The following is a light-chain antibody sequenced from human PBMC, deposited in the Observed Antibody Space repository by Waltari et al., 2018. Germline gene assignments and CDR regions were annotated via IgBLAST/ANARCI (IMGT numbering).Light chain of an antibody. CDR1: QSIGSS. Sequence: DSQMTQSHSTLSASVGQKATITCRASQSIGSSLAWYEQKPGKAPKVVIYEASSLESGVPSRFSGSGSGTEFTLTISSLQPDDFATYYCQQCNSYLLTFGGGTKVEIK. CDR3: QQCNSYLLT. V-gene: IGKV1-5*03. J-gene: IGKJ4*01. CDR2: EAS.